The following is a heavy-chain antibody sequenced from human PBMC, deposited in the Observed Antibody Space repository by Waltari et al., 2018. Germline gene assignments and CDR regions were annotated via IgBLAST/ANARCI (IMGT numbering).Heavy chain of an antibody. V-gene: IGHV1-69*05. CDR2: IIPIFGTA. CDR3: ARCIVGATGSYYYYMDV. CDR1: GGTFRSYA. J-gene: IGHJ6*03. D-gene: IGHD1-26*01. Sequence: QVQLVQSGAEVKKPGSSVKVSCKASGGTFRSYAISWVRQAPGQGLEWMGGIIPIFGTANYAQKFQGRVTITTDESTSTAYMELSSLRSEDTAVYYCARCIVGATGSYYYYMDVWGKGTTVTVSS.